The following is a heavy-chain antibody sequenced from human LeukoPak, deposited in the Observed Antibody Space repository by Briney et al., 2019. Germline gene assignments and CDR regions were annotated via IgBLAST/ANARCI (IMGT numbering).Heavy chain of an antibody. V-gene: IGHV1-69*04. J-gene: IGHJ5*02. CDR1: GGTFSSYA. D-gene: IGHD5-12*01. Sequence: AASVKVSCKASGGTFSSYAICWGRQAPGQGLEWMGRIIPILGIANYAQKLQGRVTITADKSTSTAYMELSSLSSEDTAVSYCARGPYDPPYNWFDPWGQGTLVTVSS. CDR2: IIPILGIA. CDR3: ARGPYDPPYNWFDP.